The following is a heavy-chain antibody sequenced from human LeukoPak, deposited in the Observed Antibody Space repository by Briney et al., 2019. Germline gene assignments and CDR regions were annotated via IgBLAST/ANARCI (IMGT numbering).Heavy chain of an antibody. V-gene: IGHV1-18*01. J-gene: IGHJ5*01. CDR3: ARVARDSGCDLLRLDS. Sequence: ASVKVSCKASGYTFTRNAITWVRQAPGQGLEWMAWISTHNGNTTLSQKVQGRVTLTTETSTNTAYMELRSLTSDDTAVYYCARVARDSGCDLLRLDSWGQGTLVIVSS. D-gene: IGHD5-12*01. CDR1: GYTFTRNA. CDR2: ISTHNGNT.